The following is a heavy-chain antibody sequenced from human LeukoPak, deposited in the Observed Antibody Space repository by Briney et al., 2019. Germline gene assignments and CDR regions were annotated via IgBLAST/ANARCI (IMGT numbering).Heavy chain of an antibody. CDR1: GGSFSGYY. J-gene: IGHJ3*02. D-gene: IGHD5-12*01. Sequence: PSETLSLTCAVYGGSFSGYYWSWIRQPPGKGLEWIGEINHSGSTNYNPSLKSRVTISVDTSKNLFSLKLSSVTAADTAVYYCWASCYSGYDLVGAFDIWGQGTMVTVSS. V-gene: IGHV4-34*01. CDR3: WASCYSGYDLVGAFDI. CDR2: INHSGST.